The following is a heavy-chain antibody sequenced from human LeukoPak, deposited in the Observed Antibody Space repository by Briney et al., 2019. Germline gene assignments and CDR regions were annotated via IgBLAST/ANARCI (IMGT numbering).Heavy chain of an antibody. V-gene: IGHV4-39*07. CDR1: GGSISSSSYY. Sequence: SETLSLTCTVSGGSISSSSYYRGWIRQPPGKGLEWIGSIYYSGSTYYNPSLKSRVTISVDTSKNQFSLKLSSVTAADTAVYYCARGLYGDYPYFDYWGQGTLVTVSS. J-gene: IGHJ4*02. D-gene: IGHD4-17*01. CDR3: ARGLYGDYPYFDY. CDR2: IYYSGST.